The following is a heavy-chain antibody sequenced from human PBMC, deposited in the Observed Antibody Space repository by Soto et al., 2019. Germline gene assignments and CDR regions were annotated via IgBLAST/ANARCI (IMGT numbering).Heavy chain of an antibody. J-gene: IGHJ5*02. Sequence: QVQLVQSGAEVKKPGASVKVSCRASGYSFTSYDIHWVRQATGQGLEWMGWMNPTTGNTGYAQKFQGRITMTRNTSITTAYMELSSLRSDDTAVYYCARGRTTVVTGYNWFDPWGQGTLVTVSS. CDR1: GYSFTSYD. D-gene: IGHD4-4*01. V-gene: IGHV1-8*01. CDR2: MNPTTGNT. CDR3: ARGRTTVVTGYNWFDP.